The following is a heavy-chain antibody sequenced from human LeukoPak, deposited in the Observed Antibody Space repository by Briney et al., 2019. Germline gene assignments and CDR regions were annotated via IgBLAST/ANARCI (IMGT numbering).Heavy chain of an antibody. J-gene: IGHJ4*02. CDR2: IYSGGTT. CDR3: AKAQGRIAAAGTDY. D-gene: IGHD6-13*01. V-gene: IGHV3-66*01. Sequence: PGGPLRLSCAASGFTVSNNYMSWVRQAPGKGLEWVSVIYSGGTTYYADSVKGRFTISRDNSKNTLYLQMNSLRAEDTAVYYCAKAQGRIAAAGTDYWGQGTLVTVSS. CDR1: GFTVSNNY.